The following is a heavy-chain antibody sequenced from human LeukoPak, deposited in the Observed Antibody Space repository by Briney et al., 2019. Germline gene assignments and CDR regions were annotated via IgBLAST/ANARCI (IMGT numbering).Heavy chain of an antibody. CDR3: AKEGGHSYDYFDH. J-gene: IGHJ4*02. Sequence: GGSLRLSCAASGFTFSSYRMNWVRHAPGKGLEWVSYISSSSSTIYYADSVQGRFTISRDNSKNMLYLQMNTLRAEDTAVYYCAKEGGHSYDYFDHWGQGTLVTVSS. CDR2: ISSSSSTI. CDR1: GFTFSSYR. D-gene: IGHD2-15*01. V-gene: IGHV3-48*01.